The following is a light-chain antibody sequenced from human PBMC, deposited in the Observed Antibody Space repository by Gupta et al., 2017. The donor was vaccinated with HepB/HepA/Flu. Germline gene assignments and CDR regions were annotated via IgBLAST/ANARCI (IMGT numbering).Light chain of an antibody. CDR2: DAS. J-gene: IGKJ3*01. V-gene: IGKV3-11*01. Sequence: EIVLTQSPATLSLSPGERATLSCRASQSVSSYLAWYQQKPGQAPRLLIYDASNRATGIQARFSGSGDGTDFTLTISSREPEDFAVYYCQQRSNGHRMVTFGHGTRVDIK. CDR3: QQRSNGHRMVT. CDR1: QSVSSY.